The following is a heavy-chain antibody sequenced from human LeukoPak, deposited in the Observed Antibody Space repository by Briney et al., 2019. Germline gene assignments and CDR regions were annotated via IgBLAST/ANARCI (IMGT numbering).Heavy chain of an antibody. V-gene: IGHV3-66*02. Sequence: PGGSLRLSCAASGFTVSSNYMSWVRQAPGKGLGWVSVIYSGGSTYYADSVKGRFTISRDNSKNTLYLQMNSLRAEDTAVYYCARDWDSSYYFDYWGQGTLVTVSS. J-gene: IGHJ4*02. CDR2: IYSGGST. CDR1: GFTVSSNY. CDR3: ARDWDSSYYFDY. D-gene: IGHD1-26*01.